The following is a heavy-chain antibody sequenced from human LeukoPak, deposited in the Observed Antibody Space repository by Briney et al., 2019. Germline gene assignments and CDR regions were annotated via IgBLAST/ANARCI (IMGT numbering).Heavy chain of an antibody. J-gene: IGHJ4*02. D-gene: IGHD3-10*01. V-gene: IGHV4-30-4*08. CDR3: ARFPRVLLWFGELDY. CDR1: GGSISSGDYY. Sequence: SETLSLTCTVSGGSISSGDYYWSWIRQPPGKGLEWIGYIYYSGSTYYNPSLKSRVTISVDTSKNQFSLKLSSVTAADTVVYYCARFPRVLLWFGELDYWGQGTLVTVSS. CDR2: IYYSGST.